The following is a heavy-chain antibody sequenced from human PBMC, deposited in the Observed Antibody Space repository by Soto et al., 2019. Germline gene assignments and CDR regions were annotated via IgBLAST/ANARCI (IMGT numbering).Heavy chain of an antibody. D-gene: IGHD3-10*01. CDR3: AKDVIRAYYYGSGSLNWFDP. CDR1: GFTFSSYA. V-gene: IGHV3-23*01. J-gene: IGHJ5*02. Sequence: AGGSLRLSCAASGFTFSSYAMSWVRQAPGKGLEWVSAISGSVGSTYYADSVKGRFTISRDNSKHTLYLQMNSLRAEDTAVYYCAKDVIRAYYYGSGSLNWFDPWGQGTLVTVSS. CDR2: ISGSVGST.